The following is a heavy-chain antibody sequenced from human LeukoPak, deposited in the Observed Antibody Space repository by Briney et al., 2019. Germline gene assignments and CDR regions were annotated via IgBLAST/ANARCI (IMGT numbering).Heavy chain of an antibody. CDR1: GFTFSSYW. CDR2: INQDESEK. D-gene: IGHD2/OR15-2a*01. V-gene: IGHV3-7*05. CDR3: TKVRVSSYYGMDI. J-gene: IGHJ6*02. Sequence: GGSLRLSCAASGFTFSSYWMSWVRQAPGKGLEWVANINQDESEKYHVDSVKGRFTISRDNAKNSLYLQMNSLRAEDTAVYYCTKVRVSSYYGMDIWGQGTTVTVSS.